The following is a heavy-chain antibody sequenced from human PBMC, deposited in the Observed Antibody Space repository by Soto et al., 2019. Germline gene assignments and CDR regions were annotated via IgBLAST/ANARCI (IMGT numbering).Heavy chain of an antibody. CDR3: ARNKIAAAGTLNWFDP. CDR1: GGSVSSGSYY. V-gene: IGHV4-61*01. CDR2: IYYSGST. J-gene: IGHJ5*02. D-gene: IGHD6-13*01. Sequence: SETLSLTCTVSGGSVSSGSYYWSWIRQPPGKGLEWIGYIYYSGSTNYNPSLKSRVTISVDTSKTQLSLKLSSVTAADTAVYYCARNKIAAAGTLNWFDPWGQGTLVTVSS.